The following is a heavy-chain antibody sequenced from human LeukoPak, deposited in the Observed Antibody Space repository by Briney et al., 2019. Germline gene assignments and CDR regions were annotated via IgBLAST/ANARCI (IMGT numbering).Heavy chain of an antibody. D-gene: IGHD1-26*01. Sequence: GASVKVSCKASGYTFTDYYINWVRQAPGPGLEWMGWINPNTGGTNYAQKFQGRVTISRDTSISTTYMELSSLRSDDTAMYYCTRALGSEYWGQGTLVTVSS. J-gene: IGHJ4*02. CDR1: GYTFTDYY. V-gene: IGHV1-2*02. CDR3: TRALGSEY. CDR2: INPNTGGT.